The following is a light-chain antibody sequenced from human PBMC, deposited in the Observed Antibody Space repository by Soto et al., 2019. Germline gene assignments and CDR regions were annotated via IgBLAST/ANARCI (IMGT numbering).Light chain of an antibody. V-gene: IGKV3-15*01. CDR1: QSVSSN. CDR3: QQYDDWPRT. CDR2: GAS. J-gene: IGKJ1*01. Sequence: EIVLRESPSILSVSPLQRPTLSCRAGQSVSSNLAWYQQKPGQAPRLLIYGASTRATGIPARFSGSGSGTEFTLTISSLQSEDFAVYYCQQYDDWPRTFGQGTKVDIK.